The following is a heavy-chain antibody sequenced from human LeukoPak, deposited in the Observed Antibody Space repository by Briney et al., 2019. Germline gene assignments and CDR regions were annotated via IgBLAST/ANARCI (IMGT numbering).Heavy chain of an antibody. D-gene: IGHD4-17*01. CDR1: GFTFSSYW. CDR3: ASWRDYFPIDAFDI. Sequence: GALRLSCAASGFTFSSYWMHWVRQAPGKGLVWVSRINSDGSSTSYADSVKGRFTISRDNAKNTLYLQMNSLRAEDTAVYCCASWRDYFPIDAFDIWGQGTMVTVSS. V-gene: IGHV3-74*01. J-gene: IGHJ3*02. CDR2: INSDGSST.